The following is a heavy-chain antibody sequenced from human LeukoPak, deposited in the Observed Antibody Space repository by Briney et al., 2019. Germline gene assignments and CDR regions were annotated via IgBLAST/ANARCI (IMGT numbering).Heavy chain of an antibody. CDR2: ISGSGGST. D-gene: IGHD6-19*01. V-gene: IGHV3-23*01. Sequence: PGGSLRLSCAASGFTFSSYAMSWVRQAPGKGLEWVSAISGSGGSTYYADSVKGRFTISRDNSKNTLYLQMNSLRAEDTAVYYCARARRAVAAYYYYYYMDVWGKGTTVTISS. J-gene: IGHJ6*03. CDR3: ARARRAVAAYYYYYYMDV. CDR1: GFTFSSYA.